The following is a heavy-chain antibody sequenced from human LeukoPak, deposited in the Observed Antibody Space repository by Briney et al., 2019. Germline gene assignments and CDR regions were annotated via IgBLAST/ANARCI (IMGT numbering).Heavy chain of an antibody. CDR2: IFYSGST. J-gene: IGHJ4*02. CDR3: ARGIEAGTGRGELFDY. Sequence: SETLSLTCTVSGGSISTANYYWGWVRQPPGKGLEWIGNIFYSGSTYYSPPLKSRLTISLDTSRNQFSLRLNSVTAADTAMYYCARGIEAGTGRGELFDYWGQGTLVTVSS. CDR1: GGSISTANYY. D-gene: IGHD6-13*01. V-gene: IGHV4-39*07.